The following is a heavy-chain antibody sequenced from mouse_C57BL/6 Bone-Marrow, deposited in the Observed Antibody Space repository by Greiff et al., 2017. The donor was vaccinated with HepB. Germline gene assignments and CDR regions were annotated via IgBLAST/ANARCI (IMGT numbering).Heavy chain of an antibody. CDR3: ARWITTEGNAMDY. Sequence: VQLQQSGAELMKPGASVKLSCKATGYKFTGYWIEWVKQRPGHGLEWIGEILPGSGSTNYNEKFKGKATFTADTSSNTAYMQLSSLTTEDSDIYYCARWITTEGNAMDYGGQGTSVTVSS. CDR1: GYKFTGYW. V-gene: IGHV1-9*01. J-gene: IGHJ4*01. CDR2: ILPGSGST. D-gene: IGHD1-1*01.